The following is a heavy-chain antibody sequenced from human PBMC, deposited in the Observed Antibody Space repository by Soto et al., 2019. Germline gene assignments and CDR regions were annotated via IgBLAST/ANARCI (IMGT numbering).Heavy chain of an antibody. J-gene: IGHJ4*02. V-gene: IGHV3-23*01. Sequence: EVQLLESGGKLVQPGGSLTLSCAASGFTFSTYAMAWVRQAPGEGLEWVSGVCAGGLNTDYADPVKGRFYISRDNSKNTVSLHMNSLRAEDTALDYCAKDRPRRISGSFFDYWGQGTPVTVSS. CDR2: VCAGGLNT. D-gene: IGHD2-15*01. CDR3: AKDRPRRISGSFFDY. CDR1: GFTFSTYA.